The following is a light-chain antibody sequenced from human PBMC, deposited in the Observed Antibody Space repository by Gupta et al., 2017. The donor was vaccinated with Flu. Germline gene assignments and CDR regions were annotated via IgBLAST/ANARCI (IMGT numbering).Light chain of an antibody. V-gene: IGKV3-15*01. CDR3: QQYSNWPRT. J-gene: IGKJ1*01. CDR2: SAS. CDR1: QSVSSN. Sequence: EVVMTQSPATLSVSPGERVTLSCRASQSVSSNLAWYQHKAGQPPRLLIYSASTGATGVPARITGSGFGTEFTLTISSLQSEDFAVYYCQQYSNWPRTFGQGTKVEIK.